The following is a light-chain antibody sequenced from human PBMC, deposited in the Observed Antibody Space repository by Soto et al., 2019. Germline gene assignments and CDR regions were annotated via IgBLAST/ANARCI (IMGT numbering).Light chain of an antibody. CDR1: NIGTKS. CDR3: QVWDSSLLHHV. CDR2: DDS. J-gene: IGLJ1*01. Sequence: SYELTQSPSVSVAPGQTARITCGGNNIGTKSVHWFQQRPGRAPVLAVFDDSDRPSGIPERFSGSKSGSTATLTITRVEAGDEADYYCQVWDSSLLHHVFGTGTKVTVL. V-gene: IGLV3-21*02.